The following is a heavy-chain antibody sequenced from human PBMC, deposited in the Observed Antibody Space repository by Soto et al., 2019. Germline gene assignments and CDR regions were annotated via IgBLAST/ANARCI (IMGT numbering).Heavy chain of an antibody. CDR1: GFTFSSYG. CDR2: IWYDGSNK. CDR3: ARSYDFWSGYYPNWFDP. V-gene: IGHV3-33*01. Sequence: QMQLVESGGGVVQPGRSLRLSCAASGFTFSSYGMHWVRQAPGEGLEWVAVIWYDGSNKYYADSVKGRFTISRDNSKNTLYLQMNSLRAEDTAVYYCARSYDFWSGYYPNWFDPWGQGTLVTVSS. D-gene: IGHD3-3*01. J-gene: IGHJ5*02.